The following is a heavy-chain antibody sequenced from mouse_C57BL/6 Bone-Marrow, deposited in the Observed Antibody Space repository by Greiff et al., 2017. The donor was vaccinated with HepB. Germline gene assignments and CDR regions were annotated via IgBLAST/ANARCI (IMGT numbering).Heavy chain of an antibody. J-gene: IGHJ2*01. V-gene: IGHV5-16*01. D-gene: IGHD2-4*01. CDR3: AREGLRAPYFDY. CDR2: INYDGSST. Sequence: EVMLVESEGGLVQPGSSMKLSCTASGFTFSDYYMAWVRQVPEKGLEWVANINYDGSSTYYLDSLKSRFIISRDNAKNILYLQMSSLKSEDTATYYCAREGLRAPYFDYWGQGTLSQSPQ. CDR1: GFTFSDYY.